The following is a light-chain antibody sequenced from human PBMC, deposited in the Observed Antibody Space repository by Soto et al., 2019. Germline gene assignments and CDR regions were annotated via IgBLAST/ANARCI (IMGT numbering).Light chain of an antibody. V-gene: IGLV2-8*01. Sequence: QSALTQPPSASGSPGQSVTISCTGTSSDVGAYNYLSWYQQHPGKAPKLMIYEVSKRPSGVPERCSGSKSGNTASLTVSGLQAEDEADYYCSSYAGSNNYVFGTGTKLTVL. CDR3: SSYAGSNNYV. J-gene: IGLJ1*01. CDR2: EVS. CDR1: SSDVGAYNY.